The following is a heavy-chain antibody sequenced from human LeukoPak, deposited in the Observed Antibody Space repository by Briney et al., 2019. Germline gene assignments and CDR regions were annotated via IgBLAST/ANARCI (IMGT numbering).Heavy chain of an antibody. Sequence: GGSLRLSCAASGFTFSSYEMNWVRQAPGKGLEWVSAISGSGGSTYYADSVKGRFTISRDNSKNTLYLQMNSLRAEDTAVYYCAKMAAMASYYYYYMDVWGKGTTVTVSS. D-gene: IGHD5-18*01. V-gene: IGHV3-23*01. CDR2: ISGSGGST. J-gene: IGHJ6*03. CDR3: AKMAAMASYYYYYMDV. CDR1: GFTFSSYE.